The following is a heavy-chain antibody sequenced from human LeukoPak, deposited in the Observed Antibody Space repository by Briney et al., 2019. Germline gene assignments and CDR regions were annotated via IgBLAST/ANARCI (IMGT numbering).Heavy chain of an antibody. J-gene: IGHJ4*02. CDR2: IYTSGST. CDR1: GGSISSGSYY. Sequence: SQTLSLTCTVSGGSISSGSYYWCWIRQPAGKVLEWIGRIYTSGSTNYNPSLKSRVTISVDTSKNQFSLKLSSVTAADTAVYYCARGYYYDSSGYYFDYWGQGTLVTVSS. D-gene: IGHD3-22*01. V-gene: IGHV4-61*02. CDR3: ARGYYYDSSGYYFDY.